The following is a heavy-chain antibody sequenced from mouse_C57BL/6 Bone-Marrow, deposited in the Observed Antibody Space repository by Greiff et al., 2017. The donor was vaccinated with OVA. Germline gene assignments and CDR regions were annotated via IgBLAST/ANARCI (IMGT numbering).Heavy chain of an antibody. Sequence: EVQLQQSGAELVRPGASVKLSCTASGFTITDDYMHWVKQRPEQGLEWIGWIDPEDGDTEYASKFQGKATITADTSTNTAYLQLSSLTSEDTAVYYCATDSSDDVLFAYWGQGTLVTVSA. CDR2: IDPEDGDT. D-gene: IGHD3-2*02. J-gene: IGHJ3*01. CDR1: GFTITDDY. CDR3: ATDSSDDVLFAY. V-gene: IGHV14-4*01.